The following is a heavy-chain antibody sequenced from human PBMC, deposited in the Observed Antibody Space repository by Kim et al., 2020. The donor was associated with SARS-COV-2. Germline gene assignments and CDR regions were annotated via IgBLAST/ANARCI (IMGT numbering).Heavy chain of an antibody. Sequence: YSGSTNYNPSLKSRVTISVDTSKNQFSLKLSSVTAADTAVYYCARGQVGPWGQGTLVTVSS. V-gene: IGHV4-59*09. J-gene: IGHJ5*02. CDR2: YSGST. CDR3: ARGQVGP.